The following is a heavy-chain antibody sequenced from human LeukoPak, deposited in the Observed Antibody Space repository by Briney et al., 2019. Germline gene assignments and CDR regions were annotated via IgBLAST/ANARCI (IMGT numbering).Heavy chain of an antibody. CDR1: GFTFSSYR. D-gene: IGHD6-6*01. V-gene: IGHV3-21*01. Sequence: PGGSLRLSCAASGFTFSSYRMNWVRQAPGKGLEWVSSISSSSSYIYYADSVKGRFTISRDNAKNSLYLQMNSLRAEDTAVYYCAREGYSSSSEFVYWGQGTLVTVSS. J-gene: IGHJ4*02. CDR3: AREGYSSSSEFVY. CDR2: ISSSSSYI.